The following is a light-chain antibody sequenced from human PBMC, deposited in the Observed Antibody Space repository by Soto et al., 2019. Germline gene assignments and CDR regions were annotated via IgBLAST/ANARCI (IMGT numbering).Light chain of an antibody. Sequence: EIVLTQSPATLSLSPGERATLSCRASQSVSSYLAWYQQKPGQAPRLLIYDASNRATGIPGRFSGSGSGTDFTLTISSLEPEDFALYSCQQRSDWPLTFGGGTKVEIK. V-gene: IGKV3-11*01. CDR1: QSVSSY. J-gene: IGKJ4*01. CDR2: DAS. CDR3: QQRSDWPLT.